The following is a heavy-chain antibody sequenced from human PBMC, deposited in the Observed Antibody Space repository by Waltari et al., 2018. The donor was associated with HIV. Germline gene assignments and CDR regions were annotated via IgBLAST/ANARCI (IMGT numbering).Heavy chain of an antibody. CDR2: ISYSWTT. CDR1: GGSIRTYY. Sequence: QVQLQESGPGLAKPSETLSLICTVSGGSIRTYYWSWIRQPPGKGLEWIGYISYSWTTHYNPSLKSRVTISMDKSESQFSLSLNSVTAADTAVYYCARARGGVVNKLVVEFDYWGQGTLVSVSS. D-gene: IGHD2-21*01. CDR3: ARARGGVVNKLVVEFDY. V-gene: IGHV4-59*01. J-gene: IGHJ4*02.